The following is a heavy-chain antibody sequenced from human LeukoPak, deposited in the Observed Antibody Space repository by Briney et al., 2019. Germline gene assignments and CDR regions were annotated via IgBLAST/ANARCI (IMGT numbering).Heavy chain of an antibody. CDR2: INTDGSST. D-gene: IGHD3-10*01. CDR3: AKVANYYYGSESYYFFEH. Sequence: GGSLRLSCAAPGFTFSDYWMHWVRQAPGKGLVWVSRINTDGSSTSYADSVKGRFTISRDNAKNTLYLQMSSLRVEDTAVYYCAKVANYYYGSESYYFFEHWGQGTPVTASP. V-gene: IGHV3-74*01. CDR1: GFTFSDYW. J-gene: IGHJ4*02.